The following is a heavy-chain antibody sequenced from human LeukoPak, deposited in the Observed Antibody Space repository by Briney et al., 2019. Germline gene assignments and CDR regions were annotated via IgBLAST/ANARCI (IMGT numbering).Heavy chain of an antibody. CDR2: IQYDGSNK. Sequence: GGSLRLSCAASGFTFSSYGMHWVRQAPGKGLEWVAFIQYDGSNKYYADSVKGRFTISRDNSKNTLYLQMNSLRAEDTAVYYCAKDLQNIVVVPAAISPLDYWGQGTLVTVSS. J-gene: IGHJ4*02. D-gene: IGHD2-2*02. V-gene: IGHV3-30*02. CDR3: AKDLQNIVVVPAAISPLDY. CDR1: GFTFSSYG.